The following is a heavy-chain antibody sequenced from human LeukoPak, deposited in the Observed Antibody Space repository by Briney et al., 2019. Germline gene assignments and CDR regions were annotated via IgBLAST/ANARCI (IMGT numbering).Heavy chain of an antibody. CDR1: GFTFSSYS. CDR2: ITASGTAM. Sequence: GGSLSLSCAASGFTFSSYSMNWVRQAPGKGLEWVSHITASGTAMFYADSVKGRFTISRDNAKNSLYLQMNSLRDEDTAVYYCASSGSYRFDYWGQGTLVTVSS. CDR3: ASSGSYRFDY. D-gene: IGHD1-26*01. J-gene: IGHJ4*02. V-gene: IGHV3-48*02.